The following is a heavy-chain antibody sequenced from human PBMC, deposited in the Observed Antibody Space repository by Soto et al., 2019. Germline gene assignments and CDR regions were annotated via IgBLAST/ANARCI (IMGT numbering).Heavy chain of an antibody. CDR1: GYTFTSYD. D-gene: IGHD6-13*01. J-gene: IGHJ5*02. CDR2: MNPNSGNT. Sequence: QVQLVQSGAEVKKPGASVKVSCKASGYTFTSYDINWVRQATGQGLEWMGWMNPNSGNTGYAQKFQGRVTMTRNTSISTAYMDLSSLRSDDTAVYYVARELYSTVRFDPWGQGTLVTVSS. CDR3: ARELYSTVRFDP. V-gene: IGHV1-8*01.